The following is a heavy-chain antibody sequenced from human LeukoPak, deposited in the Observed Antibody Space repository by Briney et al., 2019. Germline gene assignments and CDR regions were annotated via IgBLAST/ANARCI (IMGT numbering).Heavy chain of an antibody. Sequence: GGSLRLSCAASGFTFSNYGMHWLRQAPGKGLEWVAAISDDGSKEYYAESVKGRFTISRDNSKNTLYLQMHSLRAEGTAVYYCAKGSLPAMVRGVYFDYWGQGTLVTVSS. J-gene: IGHJ4*02. CDR1: GFTFSNYG. V-gene: IGHV3-30*18. D-gene: IGHD3-10*01. CDR3: AKGSLPAMVRGVYFDY. CDR2: ISDDGSKE.